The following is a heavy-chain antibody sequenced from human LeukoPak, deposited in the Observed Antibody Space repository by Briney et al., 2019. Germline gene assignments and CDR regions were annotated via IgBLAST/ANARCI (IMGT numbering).Heavy chain of an antibody. V-gene: IGHV3-7*01. Sequence: PGGSLRLSCAASGFTFSTYWMTWVRQAPGKGLEWVANIKPDGSETYYVDPVKGRFIISRDNAKSFLYLQMNSLRGEDSAVYYCGGFGYEAAVDLWGQGTLVTVSS. D-gene: IGHD6-13*01. CDR2: IKPDGSET. CDR3: GGFGYEAAVDL. CDR1: GFTFSTYW. J-gene: IGHJ4*02.